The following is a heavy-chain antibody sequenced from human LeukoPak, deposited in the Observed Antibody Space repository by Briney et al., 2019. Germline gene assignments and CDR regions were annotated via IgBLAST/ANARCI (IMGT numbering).Heavy chain of an antibody. V-gene: IGHV3-11*01. CDR1: GFTFSDYY. J-gene: IGHJ4*02. Sequence: PGGSLRLSCAASGFTFSDYYMSWIRQAPGKGLEWVSYISSSGSTIYYADSVKGRFTISRDNAKNSLYLQMNSLRAEDTAVYYCVREGYYYGSGSYYNVPGFDYWGQGTLVTVSS. D-gene: IGHD3-10*01. CDR3: VREGYYYGSGSYYNVPGFDY. CDR2: ISSSGSTI.